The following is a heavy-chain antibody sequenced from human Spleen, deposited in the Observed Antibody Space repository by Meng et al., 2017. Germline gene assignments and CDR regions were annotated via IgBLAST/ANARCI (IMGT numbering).Heavy chain of an antibody. CDR1: GGAFSDYY. J-gene: IGHJ4*02. Sequence: VHLQHEGAGLLKPSETLSLTCVVSGGAFSDYYWSWIRQPPGRGLEWIGEINHSGSTNYNPSLESRATISVDTSQNNLSLKLSSVTAADSAVYYCARGPTTMAHDFDYWGQGTLVTVSS. CDR3: ARGPTTMAHDFDY. V-gene: IGHV4-34*01. D-gene: IGHD4-11*01. CDR2: INHSGST.